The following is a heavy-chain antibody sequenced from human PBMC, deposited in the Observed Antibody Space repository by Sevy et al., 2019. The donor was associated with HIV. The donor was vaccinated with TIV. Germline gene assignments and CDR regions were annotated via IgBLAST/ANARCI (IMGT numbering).Heavy chain of an antibody. CDR3: ARGELYSGGGGYCSGGSCYSGLWFDP. CDR1: GYSISSGYY. J-gene: IGHJ5*02. D-gene: IGHD2-15*01. V-gene: IGHV4-38-2*02. Sequence: SETLSLTCTVSGYSISSGYYWGWIRQPPGKGLEWIGSIYHSGSTYSNPSLKSRVTISVDTSKNQFSLKLSSVTAADTAVYYCARGELYSGGGGYCSGGSCYSGLWFDPWGQGTLVTVSS. CDR2: IYHSGST.